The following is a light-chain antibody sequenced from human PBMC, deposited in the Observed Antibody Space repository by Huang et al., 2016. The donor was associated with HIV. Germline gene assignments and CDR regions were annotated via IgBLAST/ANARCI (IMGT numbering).Light chain of an antibody. Sequence: IVMTQTPLSLSVTPGQPATISCKSNQSLLLGDGKTYLYWYLQRAGQSHQPLIDEISSRFSGVPDRFSGSGSGTYFTLKISRVEAGDVGIYYCMQSIHLRTFGQGTKLEIK. J-gene: IGKJ2*02. CDR1: QSLLLGDGKTY. CDR2: EIS. CDR3: MQSIHLRT. V-gene: IGKV2-29*02.